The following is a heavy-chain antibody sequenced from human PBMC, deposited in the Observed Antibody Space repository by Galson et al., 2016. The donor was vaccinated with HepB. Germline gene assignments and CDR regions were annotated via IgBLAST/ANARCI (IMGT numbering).Heavy chain of an antibody. CDR2: ISYSGIT. CDR3: VTIPVINGWWFDP. Sequence: TLSLTCSVSGVSVNTIGYYWTWIRQHPGKGLEWIGYISYSGITYYNSSLKSRLSMSLDTSENQFSLKLSSVTVADTAVYYCVTIPVINGWWFDPWGLGTLVTVSS. D-gene: IGHD3-10*01. V-gene: IGHV4-31*03. CDR1: GVSVNTIGYY. J-gene: IGHJ5*02.